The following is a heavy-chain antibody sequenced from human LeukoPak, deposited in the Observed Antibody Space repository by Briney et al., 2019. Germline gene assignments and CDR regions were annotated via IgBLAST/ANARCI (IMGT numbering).Heavy chain of an antibody. V-gene: IGHV4-4*07. CDR1: GGSISSYY. Sequence: SETLSLTCTVSGGSISSYYWSWIRQPAGKGLEWIGRIYTSGSTNYNPSLKSRVTMSVDTSKNQFSLKLSSVTAAGTAVYYCARGISSSWYRHNWFDPWGQGTLVTVSS. D-gene: IGHD6-13*01. J-gene: IGHJ5*02. CDR2: IYTSGST. CDR3: ARGISSSWYRHNWFDP.